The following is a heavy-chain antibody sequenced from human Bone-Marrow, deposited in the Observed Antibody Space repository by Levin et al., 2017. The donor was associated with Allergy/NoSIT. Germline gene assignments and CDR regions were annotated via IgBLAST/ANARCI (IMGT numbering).Heavy chain of an antibody. CDR2: MHYSGTT. D-gene: IGHD3-10*01. CDR3: VGSPNQDFFDF. J-gene: IGHJ4*02. V-gene: IGHV4-39*01. CDR1: GGSISSTNYY. Sequence: PSETLSLTCTVSGGSISSTNYYWVWIRQPPGKGLEWIGTMHYSGTTYNNPSLQSRVTIAVDTSKNQFSLKLSSVIAADTAVYFCVGSPNQDFFDFWGQGTLVTVSS.